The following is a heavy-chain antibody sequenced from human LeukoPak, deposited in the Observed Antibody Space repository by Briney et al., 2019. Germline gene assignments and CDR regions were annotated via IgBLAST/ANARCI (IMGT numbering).Heavy chain of an antibody. CDR1: GFTFSSYW. J-gene: IGHJ4*02. Sequence: GGCLRLSCAASGFTFSSYWMSWVRQAPGKGLEWVANIKQDGSEKYYVDSVKGRFTISRDNAKNSLYLQMNSLRAEDTAVYYCARDHDYYGSGSYYNDYWGQGTLVTVSS. CDR2: IKQDGSEK. CDR3: ARDHDYYGSGSYYNDY. D-gene: IGHD3-10*01. V-gene: IGHV3-7*01.